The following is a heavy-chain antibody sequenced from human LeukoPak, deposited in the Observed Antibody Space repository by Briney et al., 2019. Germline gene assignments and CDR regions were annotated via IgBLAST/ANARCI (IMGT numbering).Heavy chain of an antibody. V-gene: IGHV3-30*18. Sequence: PGGSLRLSCAVSGFQFSDYAMHWVRQAPGKGLEGVTVISNDGSKKFYGDSVRGRFTVSRNNSESILYLQMNSLRPEDTATYYCAKLEGSGSPTPLDSWGQGTLVSVSS. CDR3: AKLEGSGSPTPLDS. J-gene: IGHJ4*02. D-gene: IGHD3-10*01. CDR1: GFQFSDYA. CDR2: ISNDGSKK.